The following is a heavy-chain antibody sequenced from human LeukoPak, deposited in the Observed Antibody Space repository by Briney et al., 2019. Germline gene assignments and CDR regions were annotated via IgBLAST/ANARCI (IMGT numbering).Heavy chain of an antibody. CDR3: ARDSDSSGYLPSPRDGFDI. D-gene: IGHD3-22*01. V-gene: IGHV3-48*03. Sequence: GGSLRLSCAASGFTFSSYEMNWVRQAPGKGLEWVSYINSSGSTIYYADSVKGRFTISRDNAKNSLYLQMNSLRAEDTAVYYCARDSDSSGYLPSPRDGFDIWGQGTMVTVSS. CDR1: GFTFSSYE. J-gene: IGHJ3*02. CDR2: INSSGSTI.